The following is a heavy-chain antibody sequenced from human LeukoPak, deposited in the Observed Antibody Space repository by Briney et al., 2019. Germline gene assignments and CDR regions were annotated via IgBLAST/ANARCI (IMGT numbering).Heavy chain of an antibody. Sequence: GGSLRLSCAASGFTFSSYAMSWVRQAPGKGLEWVGFIRSKAYGGTTEYAASVKGRFTISRDDSKSIAYLQMNSLKTEDTAVYYCTFTLYYDSSGYYFDYWGQGTLVTVSS. J-gene: IGHJ4*02. V-gene: IGHV3-49*04. CDR3: TFTLYYDSSGYYFDY. D-gene: IGHD3-22*01. CDR1: GFTFSSYA. CDR2: IRSKAYGGTT.